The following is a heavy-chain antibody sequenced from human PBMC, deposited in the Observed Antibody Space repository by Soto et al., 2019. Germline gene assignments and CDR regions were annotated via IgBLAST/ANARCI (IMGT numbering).Heavy chain of an antibody. D-gene: IGHD1-7*01. Sequence: SETLSLTCAVSGGSISSGGYSWSWTRQPPGKGLEWIGYIYHSGSTYYNPSPKSRVTISVDRSKNQFSLKLSSVTAADTAVYYCARAILELRGNWFDPWGQGTLVTVSS. CDR2: IYHSGST. CDR1: GGSISSGGYS. V-gene: IGHV4-30-2*01. CDR3: ARAILELRGNWFDP. J-gene: IGHJ5*02.